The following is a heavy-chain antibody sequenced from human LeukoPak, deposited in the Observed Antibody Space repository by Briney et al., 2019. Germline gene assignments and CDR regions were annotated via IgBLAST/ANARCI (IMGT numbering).Heavy chain of an antibody. Sequence: PGGSLRLSCAASGFTFDDYAMHWVRQAPGKGLEWVSGISWNSGSIGYADSVKGRFTISRDNAKNSLYLQMNSLRAEDTALYYCAKNRYSSSSLGYFDLWGRGTLITVSP. D-gene: IGHD6-13*01. CDR3: AKNRYSSSSLGYFDL. J-gene: IGHJ2*01. CDR2: ISWNSGSI. V-gene: IGHV3-9*01. CDR1: GFTFDDYA.